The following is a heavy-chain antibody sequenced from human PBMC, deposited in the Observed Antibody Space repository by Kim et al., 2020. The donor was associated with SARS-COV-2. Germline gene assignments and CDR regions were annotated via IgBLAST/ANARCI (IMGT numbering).Heavy chain of an antibody. D-gene: IGHD3-3*01. CDR1: GGSFSGYY. Sequence: SETLSLTCAVYGGSFSGYYWSWIRQPPGKGLEWIGEINHSGSTNYNPSLKSRVTISVDTSKNQFSLKLSSVTAADTAVYCCARGRYGEITIFGVVPGHYYMDVWGKGTTVTVSS. CDR2: INHSGST. CDR3: ARGRYGEITIFGVVPGHYYMDV. V-gene: IGHV4-34*01. J-gene: IGHJ6*03.